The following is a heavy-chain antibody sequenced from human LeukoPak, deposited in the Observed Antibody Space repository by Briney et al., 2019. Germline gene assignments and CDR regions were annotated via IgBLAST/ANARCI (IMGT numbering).Heavy chain of an antibody. D-gene: IGHD3-22*01. V-gene: IGHV4-59*01. CDR2: IYYTGST. Sequence: PSETLSLTCTVSGVSISSYYWGWIRQPPGKGLEWIGYIYYTGSTNYNPPLKSRVTISVDPSKNQFSLKLSSVTAADTAVYYCARWYYYDSSGAVDYWGQGTLVTVSS. CDR1: GVSISSYY. CDR3: ARWYYYDSSGAVDY. J-gene: IGHJ4*02.